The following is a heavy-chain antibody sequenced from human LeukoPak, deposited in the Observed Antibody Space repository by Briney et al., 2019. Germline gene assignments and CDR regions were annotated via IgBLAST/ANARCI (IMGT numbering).Heavy chain of an antibody. J-gene: IGHJ3*02. D-gene: IGHD5-12*01. V-gene: IGHV1-18*01. CDR2: ISAYNGNT. Sequence: GASVKVSCKASGYTFTSYGISWVRQAPGQGLEWMGWISAYNGNTNYAQKLQGRVTMTTDTSTSTAYMELRSLRSDDTAVYYCARYNVDIVATLAFDIWGQGTMVTVSS. CDR1: GYTFTSYG. CDR3: ARYNVDIVATLAFDI.